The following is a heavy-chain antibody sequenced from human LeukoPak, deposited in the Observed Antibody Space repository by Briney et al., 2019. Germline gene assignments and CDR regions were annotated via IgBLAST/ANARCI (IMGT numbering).Heavy chain of an antibody. CDR2: ISGSGGST. CDR3: AKDRVYSSSWYGGLDY. J-gene: IGHJ4*02. D-gene: IGHD6-13*01. CDR1: GFTFSSHA. Sequence: GGSLRLSCAASGFTFSSHAMSWVRQAPGKGLEWVSGISGSGGSTYYAGSVKGRFTISRDKSKNTLYLQMDSLRDEDTAVYYCAKDRVYSSSWYGGLDYWGQGTLVTVPS. V-gene: IGHV3-23*01.